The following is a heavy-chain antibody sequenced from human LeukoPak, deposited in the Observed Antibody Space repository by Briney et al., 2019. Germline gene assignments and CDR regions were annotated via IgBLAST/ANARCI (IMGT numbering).Heavy chain of an antibody. Sequence: GGSLRLSCAASGFTFSSYSMNWVRQAPGKGLEWVSSISSSSSYIYYADSVKGRFTISRDNAKNSLYLQMNSLRAEDTAVYYCARDPAGYYYMDVWGKGTTVTVSS. CDR3: ARDPAGYYYMDV. J-gene: IGHJ6*03. D-gene: IGHD3-10*01. CDR2: ISSSSSYI. CDR1: GFTFSSYS. V-gene: IGHV3-21*01.